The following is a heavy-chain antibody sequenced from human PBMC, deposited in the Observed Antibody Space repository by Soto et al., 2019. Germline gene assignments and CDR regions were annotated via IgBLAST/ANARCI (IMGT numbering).Heavy chain of an antibody. V-gene: IGHV4-59*01. CDR1: GGSISGYY. CDR2: IYYSGST. Sequence: PSETLSLTCTVSGGSISGYYWSWIRQPPGKGLEWIGYIYYSGSTNYTPSLKSRVTISVDTSKNQFSLKLSSVTAADTAVYYCARDGAGNWNYFYYGMDVWGQGTTVTVSS. D-gene: IGHD1-1*01. CDR3: ARDGAGNWNYFYYGMDV. J-gene: IGHJ6*02.